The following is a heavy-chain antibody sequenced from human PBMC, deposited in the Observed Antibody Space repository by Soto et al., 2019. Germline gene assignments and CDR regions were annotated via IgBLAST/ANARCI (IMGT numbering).Heavy chain of an antibody. V-gene: IGHV4-59*01. Sequence: PSETLSLTCTVSGGSISSYYWSWIRQPPGKGLEWIGYIHYSGSTNYNPSLKSRVTISVDTSKNQFSLKLSSVTAADTAVYYCARDLGATPLGYYYGMDVWGQGTTVTV. D-gene: IGHD1-26*01. CDR2: IHYSGST. J-gene: IGHJ6*02. CDR1: GGSISSYY. CDR3: ARDLGATPLGYYYGMDV.